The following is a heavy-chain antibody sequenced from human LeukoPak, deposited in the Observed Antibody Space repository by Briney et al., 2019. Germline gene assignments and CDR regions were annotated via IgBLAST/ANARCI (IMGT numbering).Heavy chain of an antibody. CDR2: IDNSGST. V-gene: IGHV4-39*01. J-gene: IGHJ6*03. CDR1: GGSISSSRYY. CDR3: ATHPYSNGNNDYNMDV. D-gene: IGHD6-19*01. Sequence: SETLSLTCGVSGGSISSSRYYWGWIRQPPGKGLEWIGRIDNSGSTSYNPSLNSRVTISVDTSKNQFSLKLSSVTATDTAVYYCATHPYSNGNNDYNMDVWGQGTTVTVSS.